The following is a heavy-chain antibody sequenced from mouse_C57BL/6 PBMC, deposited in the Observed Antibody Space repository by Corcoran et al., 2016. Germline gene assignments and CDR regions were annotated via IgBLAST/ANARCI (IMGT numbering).Heavy chain of an antibody. J-gene: IGHJ3*01. CDR1: GYTFTTYG. CDR3: ARPDGYYAWFAY. CDR2: INTYSGVP. D-gene: IGHD2-3*01. V-gene: IGHV9-3*01. Sequence: QIQLVQSGPELKKPGETVKISCKASGYTFTTYGMSWVKQAPGKCLKWMGWINTYSGVPTYADDFKGRFAFSLETSASTAYLQINNLKNEDTATYFCARPDGYYAWFAYWGQGTLVTVSA.